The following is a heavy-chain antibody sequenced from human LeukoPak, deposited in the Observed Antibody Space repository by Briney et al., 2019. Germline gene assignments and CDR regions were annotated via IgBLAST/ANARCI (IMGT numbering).Heavy chain of an antibody. CDR1: GDSISGYY. CDR3: ARVLANYYYGIDV. Sequence: SETLSLTCTVSGDSISGYYWSWIRQPPGKGLEWLGYIYYNGRTNYNPSLKSRVTISEDTSKNQFSLKLSSVTAADTAVYYCARVLANYYYGIDVWGKGTTVTVSS. V-gene: IGHV4-59*01. CDR2: IYYNGRT. D-gene: IGHD3-3*01. J-gene: IGHJ6*04.